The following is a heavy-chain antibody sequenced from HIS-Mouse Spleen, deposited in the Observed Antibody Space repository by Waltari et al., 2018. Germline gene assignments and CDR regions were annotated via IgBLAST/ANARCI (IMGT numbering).Heavy chain of an antibody. CDR3: ARSNWYFDY. CDR1: GFTVSSVY. CDR2: IYSGGST. Sequence: EVQLVESGGGLVQPGGSLRLSGAASGFTVSSVYMSWVRQAPGKGLEWVSVIYSGGSTYYADSVKGRFTISRDNSKNTLYLQLNSLRAEDTAVYYCARSNWYFDYWGQGTLVTVSS. D-gene: IGHD7-27*01. V-gene: IGHV3-66*01. J-gene: IGHJ4*02.